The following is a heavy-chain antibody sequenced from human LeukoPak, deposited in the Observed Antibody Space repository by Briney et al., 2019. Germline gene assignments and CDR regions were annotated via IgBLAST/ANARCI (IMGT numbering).Heavy chain of an antibody. V-gene: IGHV3-21*01. CDR1: GFTFSSYS. CDR3: ARRGARYYYYYMDV. J-gene: IGHJ6*03. D-gene: IGHD3-10*01. CDR2: ISSSSSYI. Sequence: GGSLRLSCAVSGFTFSSYSMNWVRQAPGKGLEWVSSISSSSSYIYYADSVKGRFTISRDNAKNSLYLQMNSLRAEDTAVYYCARRGARYYYYYMDVWGKGTTVTVSS.